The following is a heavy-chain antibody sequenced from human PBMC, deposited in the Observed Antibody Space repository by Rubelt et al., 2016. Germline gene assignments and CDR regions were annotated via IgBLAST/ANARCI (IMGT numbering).Heavy chain of an antibody. D-gene: IGHD6-13*01. CDR1: GGSFSGYY. CDR3: ARFGAAAGTDY. CDR2: IYYSGST. Sequence: QVQLQQWGAGLLKPSETLSLTCGVSGGSFSGYYWSWIRQPPGKGLEWIGYIYYSGSTSYNPSLTSRVTISIDTSKNQLSRKLGSVTAAETAMYYCARFGAAAGTDYWGQGALVTVSS. J-gene: IGHJ4*02. V-gene: IGHV4-34*11.